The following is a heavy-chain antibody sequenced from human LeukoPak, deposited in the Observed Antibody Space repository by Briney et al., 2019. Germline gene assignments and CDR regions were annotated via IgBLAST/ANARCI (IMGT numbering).Heavy chain of an antibody. CDR3: ASTKQGTTYMRYYYYYMDV. V-gene: IGHV4-59*01. D-gene: IGHD1-1*01. J-gene: IGHJ6*03. Sequence: TSETLSLTCTVSGGSISSYYWSWIRQPPGKGLEWIGYIYSSGSTNYNPSLKSRVTISVDTSKNQFSLKLSSVTAADTAVYYCASTKQGTTYMRYYYYYMDVWGKGTTVTVSS. CDR1: GGSISSYY. CDR2: IYSSGST.